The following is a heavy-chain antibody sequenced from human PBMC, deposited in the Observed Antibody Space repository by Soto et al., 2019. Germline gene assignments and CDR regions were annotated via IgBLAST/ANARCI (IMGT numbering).Heavy chain of an antibody. CDR2: IRSKTNSYAT. V-gene: IGHV3-73*01. CDR1: GVTFSCSG. D-gene: IGHD2-2*01. CDR3: AKDLHLVVLPAALPNDY. J-gene: IGHJ4*02. Sequence: GGSLRLSCADSGVTFSCSGMHWVRQSSGKGLEWVGRIRSKTNSYATAYAASVKGRFTISRDDSKDTAYLQMNSLKTEDTAVYYCAKDLHLVVLPAALPNDYWGQGTLVTVSS.